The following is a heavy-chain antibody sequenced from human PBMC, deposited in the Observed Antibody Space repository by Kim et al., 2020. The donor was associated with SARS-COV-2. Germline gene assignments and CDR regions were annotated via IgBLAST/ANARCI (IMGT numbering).Heavy chain of an antibody. CDR1: GGSISSSSYY. CDR2: IYYSGST. V-gene: IGHV4-39*07. J-gene: IGHJ5*01. CDR3: ATESYSSSCWFDS. Sequence: SETLSLTCTVSGGSISSSSYYWGWIRQPPGKGLEWIGSIYYSGSTYYNPTLKGRVTISVDTSKNQFSLKLSSVTAADTAVYACATESYSSSCWFDSWGQGTLVTVSS. D-gene: IGHD6-13*01.